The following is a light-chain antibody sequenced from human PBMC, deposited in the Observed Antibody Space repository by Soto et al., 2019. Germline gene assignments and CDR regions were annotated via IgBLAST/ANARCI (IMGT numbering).Light chain of an antibody. Sequence: IQMTQSPSSLSASVGDTVTITCLASQALSNYLAWYQQKPGKAPDLLIYSASTLQSGVPSRFSGSGSETEFSLTIRALQPEDFATYYCQQLSRYPLTFGGGTKVDIK. J-gene: IGKJ4*01. CDR2: SAS. CDR1: QALSNY. CDR3: QQLSRYPLT. V-gene: IGKV1-9*01.